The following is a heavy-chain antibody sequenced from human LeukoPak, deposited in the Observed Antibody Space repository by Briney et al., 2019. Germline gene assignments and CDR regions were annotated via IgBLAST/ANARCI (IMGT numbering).Heavy chain of an antibody. V-gene: IGHV1-8*02. Sequence: ASVKVSCKASGGTFSSYAISWVRQATGQGLEWMGWMNPNSGNTGYAQKFQGRVTMTRNTSISTAYMELSSLRSEDTAVYYCASEDRLRDYYYGMDVWGQGTTVTVSS. CDR1: GGTFSSYA. J-gene: IGHJ6*02. CDR3: ASEDRLRDYYYGMDV. CDR2: MNPNSGNT. D-gene: IGHD4-17*01.